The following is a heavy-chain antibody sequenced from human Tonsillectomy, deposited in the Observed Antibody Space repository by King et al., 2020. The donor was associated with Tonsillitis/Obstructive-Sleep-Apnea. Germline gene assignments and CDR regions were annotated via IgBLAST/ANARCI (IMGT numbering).Heavy chain of an antibody. CDR1: GFTFDDYA. CDR2: ISWNSGSI. D-gene: IGHD6-6*01. V-gene: IGHV3-9*01. J-gene: IGHJ4*01. Sequence: VQLVESGGGLVQPGRSLRLSCAASGFTFDDYAMHWVRQAPGKGLEWVSGISWNSGSIGYADSVKGRFTISRDNAKNSLYLQMNSLRAEDTALYYCAKDEEYSSSANFDYWGHGTLVTVSS. CDR3: AKDEEYSSSANFDY.